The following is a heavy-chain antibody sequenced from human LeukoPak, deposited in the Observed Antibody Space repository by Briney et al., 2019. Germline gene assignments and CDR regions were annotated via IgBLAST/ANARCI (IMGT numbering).Heavy chain of an antibody. CDR3: ARDGTMVRGVIPPFDY. CDR1: GGTFSSYA. J-gene: IGHJ4*02. CDR2: IIPIFGIA. V-gene: IGHV1-69*04. D-gene: IGHD3-10*01. Sequence: GASVKVSCKASGGTFSSYAISWVRQAPGQGLEWMGRIIPIFGIANYAQKFQGRVTITADKSTSTAYMELSSLRSEDTAVYYCARDGTMVRGVIPPFDYWGQGTLVTVSS.